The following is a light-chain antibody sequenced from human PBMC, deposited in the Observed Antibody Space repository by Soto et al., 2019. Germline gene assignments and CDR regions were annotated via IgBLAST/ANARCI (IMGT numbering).Light chain of an antibody. CDR3: LQYNKWTSST. Sequence: EIVMTQSPATLSVSPGERATLSCRASQSGNNNLAWYQQKLGQAPRLLIYGSATRATGIPARFSGSASGTEVPLSIGRLQSEACAVYYRLQYNKWTSSTFGQGTKVEIQ. CDR1: QSGNNN. V-gene: IGKV3-15*01. J-gene: IGKJ1*01. CDR2: GSA.